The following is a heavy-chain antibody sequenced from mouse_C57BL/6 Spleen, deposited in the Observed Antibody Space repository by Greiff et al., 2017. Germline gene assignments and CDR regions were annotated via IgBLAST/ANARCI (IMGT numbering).Heavy chain of an antibody. CDR1: GYTFTSYW. D-gene: IGHD1-1*01. V-gene: IGHV1-52*01. CDR2: IDPSDSET. Sequence: QVQLQQPGAELVRPGSSVKLSCKASGYTFTSYWMHWVKQRPIQGLEWIGNIDPSDSETPYNQKFKDKATLTLDKSSSTAYMQLSSLTSEDSAVYYCARSLGITTVDYWGQGTTLTVSS. J-gene: IGHJ2*01. CDR3: ARSLGITTVDY.